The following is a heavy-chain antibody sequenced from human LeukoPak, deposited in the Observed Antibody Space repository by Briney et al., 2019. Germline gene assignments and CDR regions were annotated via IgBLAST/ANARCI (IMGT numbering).Heavy chain of an antibody. J-gene: IGHJ4*02. V-gene: IGHV3-23*01. CDR2: MSNNGGYT. CDR1: GFTFSSSA. CDR3: AKQLGYCSDGSCYFPY. Sequence: GGSLRLSCAASGFTFSSSAMSWVRQAPGKELEWVSAMSNNGGYTYYADSVQGRFTISRDNPKSTLCLQMNSPRAEDTAVYYCAKQLGYCSDGSCYFPYWGQGTLVTVSS. D-gene: IGHD2-15*01.